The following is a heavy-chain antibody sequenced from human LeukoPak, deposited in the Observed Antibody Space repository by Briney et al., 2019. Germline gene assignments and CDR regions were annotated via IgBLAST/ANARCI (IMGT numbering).Heavy chain of an antibody. V-gene: IGHV1-18*04. CDR2: ISAYNGNT. Sequence: ASVKVSCKASGYTFTSYGISWVRQAPGQGLEWMGWISAYNGNTNYAQKLQGRVTMTTDTPTSTAYMELRSLRFDDTAVYYCARETSTYSSALGYWGQGTLVTVSS. J-gene: IGHJ4*02. CDR1: GYTFTSYG. CDR3: ARETSTYSSALGY. D-gene: IGHD6-25*01.